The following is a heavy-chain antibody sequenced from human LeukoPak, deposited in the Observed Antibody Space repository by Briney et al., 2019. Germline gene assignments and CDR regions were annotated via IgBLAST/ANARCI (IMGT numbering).Heavy chain of an antibody. Sequence: GGSLRLSCSASGFIFSDYWMHWVRQAPGKGPVWVSRINNDGKIVTYADFVKGRFTISRDNTKDTVYLQMNSLRAEDTAVYYCVRGLGDVWGKGTSATVSS. CDR2: INNDGKIV. D-gene: IGHD4-11*01. CDR1: GFIFSDYW. V-gene: IGHV3-74*01. CDR3: VRGLGDV. J-gene: IGHJ6*04.